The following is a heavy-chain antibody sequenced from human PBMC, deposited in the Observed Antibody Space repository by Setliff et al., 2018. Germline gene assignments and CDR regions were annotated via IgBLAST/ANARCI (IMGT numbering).Heavy chain of an antibody. CDR2: IDPSGNT. D-gene: IGHD6-19*01. Sequence: PSETLSLTCTVSGGSISSGTNYWSWIRQPAGRGLEWIGHIDPSGNTNYQPSLKSRVTISGDTSKNQFSLKLTSVTAADTAVYYCARGNSRSSVWYVVPHFDYWGQGSLVTVSS. J-gene: IGHJ4*02. V-gene: IGHV4-61*09. CDR1: GGSISSGTNY. CDR3: ARGNSRSSVWYVVPHFDY.